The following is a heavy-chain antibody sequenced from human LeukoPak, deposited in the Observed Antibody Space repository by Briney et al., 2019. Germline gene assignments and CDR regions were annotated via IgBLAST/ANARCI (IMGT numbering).Heavy chain of an antibody. CDR3: ARFSTYSSSLDY. CDR1: GGSFSGYY. D-gene: IGHD6-6*01. CDR2: INHSGST. Sequence: SETLSLTCAVYGGSFSGYYWSWIRQPPGKGLEWIGEINHSGSTNYNPSLKSRVTISVDTSKNQFSLKLSSVTAADTAVYYCARFSTYSSSLDYWGQGTLVTVSS. J-gene: IGHJ4*02. V-gene: IGHV4-34*01.